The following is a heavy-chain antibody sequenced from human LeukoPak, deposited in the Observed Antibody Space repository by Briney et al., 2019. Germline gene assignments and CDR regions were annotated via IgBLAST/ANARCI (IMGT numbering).Heavy chain of an antibody. V-gene: IGHV1-69*05. D-gene: IGHD3-22*01. CDR2: IIPICGTA. CDR3: ARGYYDSSGYYHY. Sequence: GSSVRVSCKASGGTFSSYAISWVRQAPGQGLEWMGGIIPICGTANYAQKFQGRVTITTDESTSTAYMELSSLRSEDTAVYYCARGYYDSSGYYHYWGQGTLVSVSS. CDR1: GGTFSSYA. J-gene: IGHJ4*02.